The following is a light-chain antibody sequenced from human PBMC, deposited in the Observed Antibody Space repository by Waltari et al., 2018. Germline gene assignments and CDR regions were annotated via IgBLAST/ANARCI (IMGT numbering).Light chain of an antibody. CDR2: DAS. J-gene: IGKJ1*01. CDR1: QSVASNY. Sequence: VLTQSPGTLYLSPGERATLSCTASQSVASNYLAWYKHKPGQAPRLLIYDASKRATGIPERFSGSGSGTDFTLTISRLEPEDFAVYACQQYGNSPATFGQGTKVEMK. CDR3: QQYGNSPAT. V-gene: IGKV3-20*01.